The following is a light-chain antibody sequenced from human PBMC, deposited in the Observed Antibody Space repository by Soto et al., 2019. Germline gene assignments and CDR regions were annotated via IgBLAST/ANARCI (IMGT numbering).Light chain of an antibody. CDR3: QQYGSPPYT. V-gene: IGKV3-20*01. CDR2: AAS. Sequence: EIVLTQSPGTLSLSPGERATLSCRASQSVSSSYLAWYQQRPGQAPRLLIYAASSRATGIPDRFSGSGPGKDSTLPISGLGPEDFEVNYCQQYGSPPYTFGQGTKLEI. J-gene: IGKJ2*01. CDR1: QSVSSSY.